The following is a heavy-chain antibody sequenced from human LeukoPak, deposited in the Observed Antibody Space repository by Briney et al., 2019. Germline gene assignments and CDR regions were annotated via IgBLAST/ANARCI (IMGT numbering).Heavy chain of an antibody. CDR2: IKRDGGRT. D-gene: IGHD5-24*01. CDR1: EFTFDDHG. Sequence: PGGSLRLSCAASEFTFDDHGMSWVRQAPGKGLEWVSGIKRDGGRTGYADSVKGRFTISRDNSKNTLYLQMNSLRAEDTAVYYCAKSGYNRFDYWGQGPLVTVPS. V-gene: IGHV3-20*04. CDR3: AKSGYNRFDY. J-gene: IGHJ4*02.